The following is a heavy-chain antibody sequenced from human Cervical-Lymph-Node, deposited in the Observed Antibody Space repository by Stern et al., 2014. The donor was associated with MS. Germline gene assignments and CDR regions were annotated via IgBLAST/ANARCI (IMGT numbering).Heavy chain of an antibody. Sequence: QLQLQESGPGLVKPSETLSLTCTVSGTSISRYYWNWIRQPPGKGLEWVGQIYYSGSASYNPSLKSRVTISLDTSSKQFSLNLRSVTAADTAVYYCATGVVSYGPQFAYWGQGDLVIVSS. J-gene: IGHJ4*02. CDR3: ATGVVSYGPQFAY. CDR2: IYYSGSA. V-gene: IGHV4-59*01. CDR1: GTSISRYY. D-gene: IGHD5-18*01.